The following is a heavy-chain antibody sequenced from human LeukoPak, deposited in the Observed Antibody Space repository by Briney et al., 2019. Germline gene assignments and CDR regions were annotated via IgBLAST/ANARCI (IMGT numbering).Heavy chain of an antibody. D-gene: IGHD6-19*01. CDR1: GYTFTSYG. Sequence: ASVKVSCKASGYTFTSYGISWVRQAPGQGLEWMGWISAYNGNTNYAQKLQGRVTMTTDTSTSTAYMELRSLRSDDTAVYYCARDSSGWYLYNWLDPWGQGTLVTVSS. J-gene: IGHJ5*02. CDR3: ARDSSGWYLYNWLDP. CDR2: ISAYNGNT. V-gene: IGHV1-18*01.